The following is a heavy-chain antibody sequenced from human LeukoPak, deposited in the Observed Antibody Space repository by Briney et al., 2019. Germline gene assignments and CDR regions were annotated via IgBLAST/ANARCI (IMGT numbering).Heavy chain of an antibody. D-gene: IGHD2-2*01. J-gene: IGHJ5*02. Sequence: PSETPSLTCAVSGGSISSGGYSWSWIRQPPGKGLEWIGYIYHSGSTYYNPSLKSRVTISVDRSKNQLSLKLSSVTAADTAVYYCASRYCSSTSCAWDWFDPWGQGTLVTVSS. CDR1: GGSISSGGYS. CDR3: ASRYCSSTSCAWDWFDP. V-gene: IGHV4-30-2*01. CDR2: IYHSGST.